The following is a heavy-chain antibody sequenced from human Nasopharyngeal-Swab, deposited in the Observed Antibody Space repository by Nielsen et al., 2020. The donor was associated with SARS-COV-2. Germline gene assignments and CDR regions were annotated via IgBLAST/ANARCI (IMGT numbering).Heavy chain of an antibody. J-gene: IGHJ4*02. CDR1: GGSISSGDYY. V-gene: IGHV4-30-4*01. CDR3: ARGSTYYYDSTLSEIDY. D-gene: IGHD3-22*01. Sequence: SETLSLTCTVSGGSISSGDYYWSWIRQPPGKGLEWIGYIYYSGSTYYNPSLKSRVTISVGTSKDQFSLKLSSVTAADTAVYYCARGSTYYYDSTLSEIDYWGQGTLVTVSS. CDR2: IYYSGST.